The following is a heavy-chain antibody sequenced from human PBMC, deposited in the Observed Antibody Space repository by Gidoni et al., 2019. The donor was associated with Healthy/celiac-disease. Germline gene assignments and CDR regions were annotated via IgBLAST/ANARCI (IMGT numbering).Heavy chain of an antibody. J-gene: IGHJ4*02. D-gene: IGHD3-10*02. V-gene: IGHV3-23*01. CDR1: GFPFSSSA. CDR2: ISGSGGST. Sequence: EVQLLESGGGLVQPGGSLRLSCAASGFPFSSSAMSWVRQAPGKGLEWVSAISGSGGSTYYADSVKGRFTISRDNSKNTLYLQMNSLRAEDTAVYYCAKMFGRWLAPKEYYFDYWGQGTLVTVSS. CDR3: AKMFGRWLAPKEYYFDY.